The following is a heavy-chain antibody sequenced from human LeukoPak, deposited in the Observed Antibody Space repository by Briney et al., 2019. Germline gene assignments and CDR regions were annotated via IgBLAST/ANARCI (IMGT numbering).Heavy chain of an antibody. CDR2: ISYDGSNK. CDR1: GFTFSSSG. Sequence: PGGSLRLSCAASGFTFSSSGMHWVRQAPGKGLEWVAVISYDGSNKYSADSVKGRFTISRDNSKNTLYLQMSSLRAEDTAVYYCAKDISPSLGWYRDNYFDYWGQGTLVTVSS. J-gene: IGHJ4*02. D-gene: IGHD6-19*01. CDR3: AKDISPSLGWYRDNYFDY. V-gene: IGHV3-30*18.